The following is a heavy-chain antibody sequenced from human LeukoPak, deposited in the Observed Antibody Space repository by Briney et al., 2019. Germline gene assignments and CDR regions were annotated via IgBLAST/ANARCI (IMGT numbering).Heavy chain of an antibody. Sequence: GGSLRLSCVVSGLRFRNYGMHWVRQAPGKGLEWVAVIYYDGSNQYYVDSVKGRFTVSRDNAKNTLYLQMNSLRAEDTAIYYCAKRPGKAAAGPFDPWGQGTLVTVSS. CDR3: AKRPGKAAAGPFDP. J-gene: IGHJ5*02. V-gene: IGHV3-33*06. D-gene: IGHD6-13*01. CDR1: GLRFRNYG. CDR2: IYYDGSNQ.